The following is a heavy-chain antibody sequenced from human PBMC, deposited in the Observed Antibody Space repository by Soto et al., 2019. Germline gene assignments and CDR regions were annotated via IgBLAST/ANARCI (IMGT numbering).Heavy chain of an antibody. CDR3: ARGGEYQLLLRDYYYFNMDV. D-gene: IGHD2-2*01. CDR2: INHSGTT. CDR1: GGSVRGYY. J-gene: IGHJ6*03. V-gene: IGHV4-34*01. Sequence: QVQLHQWGAGLLKPSETLSLTCAVHGGSVRGYYWTWIRQSPEKGLEWIGEINHSGTTNYSPSLKTRVTISVDTSKNQFSLIVSSVTAADTAVYYCARGGEYQLLLRDYYYFNMDVWGTGTTVTVS.